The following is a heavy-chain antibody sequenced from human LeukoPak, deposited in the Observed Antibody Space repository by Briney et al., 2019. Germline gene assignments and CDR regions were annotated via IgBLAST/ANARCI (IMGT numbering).Heavy chain of an antibody. CDR3: ASQLGWTLTH. CDR1: GLALRNFA. V-gene: IGHV3-23*01. CDR2: ITSDDFNQ. J-gene: IGHJ4*02. D-gene: IGHD7-27*01. Sequence: GGSLRLSCAASGLALRNFAMAWVRQAPGKGREWVATITSDDFNQHYKHSVEGRFIISRDTSMNTLYLQMSGLRAEDTAKYFCASQLGWTLTHWGQGALVTVSS.